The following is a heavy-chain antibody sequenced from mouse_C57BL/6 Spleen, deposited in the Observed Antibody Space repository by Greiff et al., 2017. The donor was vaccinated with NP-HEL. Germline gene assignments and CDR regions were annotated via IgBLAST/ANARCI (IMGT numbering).Heavy chain of an antibody. CDR3: AKGPHITTP. CDR1: GFTFSDYG. D-gene: IGHD1-1*01. V-gene: IGHV5-17*01. Sequence: EVQLVESGGGLVKPGGSLKLSCGASGFTFSDYGMHWVRQAPEKGLEWVAYISSGSSTIYYADTVKGRFTISRDNAKNTLFLQMTSLRSEDTAMYYCAKGPHITTPWGQGTLVTVSA. J-gene: IGHJ3*02. CDR2: ISSGSSTI.